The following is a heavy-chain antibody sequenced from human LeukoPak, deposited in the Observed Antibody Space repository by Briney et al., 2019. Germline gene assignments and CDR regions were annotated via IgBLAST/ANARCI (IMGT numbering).Heavy chain of an antibody. CDR3: ARVADEKQQPFDY. V-gene: IGHV4-39*07. CDR1: GGSISSSSYY. Sequence: SETLSLTCTVSGGSISSSSYYWGWIRQPPGKGLEWIGSIYYSGSTYYNPSLKSRVTISVDRSKNQFSLKLSSVTAADTAVYYCARVADEKQQPFDYWGQGTLVTVSS. CDR2: IYYSGST. J-gene: IGHJ4*02. D-gene: IGHD6-13*01.